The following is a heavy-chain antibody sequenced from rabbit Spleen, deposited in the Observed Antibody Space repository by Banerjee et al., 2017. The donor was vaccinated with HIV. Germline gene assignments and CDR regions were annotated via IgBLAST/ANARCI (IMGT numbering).Heavy chain of an antibody. V-gene: IGHV1S45*01. D-gene: IGHD1-1*01. J-gene: IGHJ2*01. CDR2: IDAGSSGST. CDR1: GFSFSSGYD. CDR3: ARNYVNAFDP. Sequence: QEQLTETGGGLVQPGGSLTLSCKASGFSFSSGYDMCWVRQAPGKGLEWIACIDAGSSGSTYYASWAKGRFTISRTSSTTVTLQMTSLTAADTAAYFCARNYVNAFDPWGQGTLVTVS.